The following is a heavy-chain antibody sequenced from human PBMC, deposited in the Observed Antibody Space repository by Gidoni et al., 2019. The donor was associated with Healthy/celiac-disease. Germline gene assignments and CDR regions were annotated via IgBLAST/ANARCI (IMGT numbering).Heavy chain of an antibody. CDR3: ARETPADYGDYAGYFDY. Sequence: QVQLVESGGGVVQPGRSLRLSCAASGFTFRSYGMHWVRQAPGKGLEWVAVIWYDGSNKYYADSVKGRFTISRDNSKNTLYLQMNSLRAEDTAVYYCARETPADYGDYAGYFDYWGQGTLVTVSS. CDR2: IWYDGSNK. V-gene: IGHV3-33*01. J-gene: IGHJ4*02. CDR1: GFTFRSYG. D-gene: IGHD4-17*01.